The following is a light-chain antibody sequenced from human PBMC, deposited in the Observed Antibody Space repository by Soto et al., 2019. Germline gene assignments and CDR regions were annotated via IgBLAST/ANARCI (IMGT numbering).Light chain of an antibody. CDR2: DAS. J-gene: IGKJ3*01. CDR3: QQRSNWPPS. CDR1: QSVDSW. V-gene: IGKV1-5*01. Sequence: DVQMTQTPSTLSASVGDRVTITCRASQSVDSWVAWYQQKPGKAPKLLIHDASTLGSGVPSRFSGSGFGTEFTLTITSLQTDDFAVYYCQQRSNWPPSFGPGTKVDIK.